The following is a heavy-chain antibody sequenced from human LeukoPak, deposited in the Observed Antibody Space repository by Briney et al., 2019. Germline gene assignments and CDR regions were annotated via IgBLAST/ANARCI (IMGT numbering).Heavy chain of an antibody. Sequence: SETLSLTCTVSGGSISSYYWSWIRQPPGKGLEWIGYISYSGSTNYNPSLKSRVTISADTSKNQFSLKLRSVTAADTAVYYCTRDKGTSWYRDWGQGTLVTVSS. CDR1: GGSISSYY. CDR2: ISYSGST. V-gene: IGHV4-59*01. D-gene: IGHD6-13*01. CDR3: TRDKGTSWYRD. J-gene: IGHJ4*02.